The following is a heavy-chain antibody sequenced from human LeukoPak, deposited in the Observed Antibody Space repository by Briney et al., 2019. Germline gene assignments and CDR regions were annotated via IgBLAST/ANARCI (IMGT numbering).Heavy chain of an antibody. D-gene: IGHD3-9*01. J-gene: IGHJ4*02. Sequence: GGSLRLSCAASGFSFSNYGMSWVRQAPEKGLEWVSAISGSAIYTYCADSVKGRFTISRDNSKNTLYLQMNSLRAEDTAVYYCARGHDWRSDYWGQGTLVTVSS. V-gene: IGHV3-23*01. CDR2: ISGSAIYT. CDR3: ARGHDWRSDY. CDR1: GFSFSNYG.